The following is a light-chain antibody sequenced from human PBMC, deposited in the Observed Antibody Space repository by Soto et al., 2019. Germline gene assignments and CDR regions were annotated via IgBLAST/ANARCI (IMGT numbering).Light chain of an antibody. CDR1: QSVSSN. V-gene: IGKV3-15*01. J-gene: IGKJ5*01. Sequence: EIVMTQPPASLSVSPWERATLSCRVSQSVSSNFAWYQQKPGQAPRLLIYGASTRATGIPARFSGSGSGTEFTLTISSLHSEDFAVYYCQQYNNWPITFGPGTRLEIK. CDR2: GAS. CDR3: QQYNNWPIT.